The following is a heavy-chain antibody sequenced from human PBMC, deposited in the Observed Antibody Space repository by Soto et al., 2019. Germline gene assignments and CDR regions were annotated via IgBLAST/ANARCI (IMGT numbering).Heavy chain of an antibody. J-gene: IGHJ4*02. CDR1: GYTFTGYY. Sequence: QVQLVQSGTEVKKPGASVKVSCKASGYTFTGYYMHWVRQAPGHELEWMGWINPNSGGTNYAQKFQGWVTMTRDTSISTAYMELSRLRSDDTAVYYCARDARGDEAPMDYWGQGTLVTVSS. V-gene: IGHV1-2*04. CDR2: INPNSGGT. D-gene: IGHD3-10*01. CDR3: ARDARGDEAPMDY.